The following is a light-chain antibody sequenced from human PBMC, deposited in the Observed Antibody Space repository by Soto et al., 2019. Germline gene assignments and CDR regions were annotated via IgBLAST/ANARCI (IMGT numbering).Light chain of an antibody. CDR1: RSDIGSYNY. CDR3: ISYTGSSTSYV. V-gene: IGLV2-14*01. Sequence: QSALTQPASVSGSRGQSITISCSGTRSDIGSYNYVAWYQQFPGKTPKLLIYGVSNRPSGVSSRFSGSKSGNTASLTISGLQAEDEADYYCISYTGSSTSYVFGSGTKLTVL. J-gene: IGLJ1*01. CDR2: GVS.